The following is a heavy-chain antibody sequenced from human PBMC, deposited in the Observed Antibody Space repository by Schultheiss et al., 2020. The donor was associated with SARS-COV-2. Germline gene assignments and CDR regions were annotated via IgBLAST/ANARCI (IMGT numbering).Heavy chain of an antibody. CDR3: ARERGDDFWSGYYSYYGMDV. D-gene: IGHD3-3*01. CDR1: GGSISSGGYY. CDR2: IYYSGST. V-gene: IGHV4-31*03. J-gene: IGHJ6*02. Sequence: SETLSLTCTVSGGSISSGGYYWSWIRQHPGKGLEWIGYIYYSGSTYYNPSLKSRVTISVDTSKNQFSLKLSSVTAADTAVYYCARERGDDFWSGYYSYYGMDVWGQGTTVTVSS.